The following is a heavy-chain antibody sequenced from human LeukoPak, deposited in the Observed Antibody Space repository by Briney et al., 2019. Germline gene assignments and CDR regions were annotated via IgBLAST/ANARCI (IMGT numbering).Heavy chain of an antibody. CDR3: ARLDTAMEYVDY. D-gene: IGHD5-18*01. V-gene: IGHV1-18*01. J-gene: IGHJ4*02. Sequence: SVKVSCKASGYTFTSYGISWVRQAPGQGLEWMGWISAYNGNTNYAPKLQGRVTMTTDTSTSTAYMELRSLRSDDTAVYYCARLDTAMEYVDYWGQGTLVTVSS. CDR1: GYTFTSYG. CDR2: ISAYNGNT.